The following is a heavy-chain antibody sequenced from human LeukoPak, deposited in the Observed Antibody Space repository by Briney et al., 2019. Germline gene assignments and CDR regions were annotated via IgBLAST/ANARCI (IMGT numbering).Heavy chain of an antibody. CDR2: INPSGGST. V-gene: IGHV1-46*02. J-gene: IGHJ3*02. CDR1: GYTFNFYY. D-gene: IGHD3-9*01. CDR3: ARGHYDILTGYYVDAFDI. Sequence: ASVKVSCKASGYTFNFYYVHWVRQAPGQGLEWMGIINPSGGSTSYAQKFQGRVTMTRDTSTSTVYMELSSLRSEDTAVYYCARGHYDILTGYYVDAFDIWGQGTMVTVSS.